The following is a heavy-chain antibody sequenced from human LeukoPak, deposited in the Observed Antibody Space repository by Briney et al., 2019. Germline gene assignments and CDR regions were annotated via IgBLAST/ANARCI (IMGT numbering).Heavy chain of an antibody. CDR3: ARSTTPDY. J-gene: IGHJ4*02. CDR1: GFTFNNYA. V-gene: IGHV3-21*01. Sequence: GGSLRLSCAASGFTFNNYALSWVRQAPGKGLEWVSSISSSSSYIYYADSVKGRFTISRDNAKNSLYLQMNSLRAEDTAVYYCARSTTPDYWGQGTLVTVSS. D-gene: IGHD1-1*01. CDR2: ISSSSSYI.